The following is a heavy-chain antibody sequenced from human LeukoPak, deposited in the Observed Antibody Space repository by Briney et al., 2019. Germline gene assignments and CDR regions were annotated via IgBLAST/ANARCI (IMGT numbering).Heavy chain of an antibody. D-gene: IGHD2-2*03. CDR1: GFTYSSFA. V-gene: IGHV3-30*04. J-gene: IGHJ5*02. CDR2: ISYDGSAK. Sequence: GGSLRLSCAASGFTYSSFAMHWVRQAPGKGLEWVAIISYDGSAKYYADSVKGRFTISRDNAKNSLSLQMNSLRVEDTAVYYCARMEIVIEPAADSWFDPWGQGTLVTVAS. CDR3: ARMEIVIEPAADSWFDP.